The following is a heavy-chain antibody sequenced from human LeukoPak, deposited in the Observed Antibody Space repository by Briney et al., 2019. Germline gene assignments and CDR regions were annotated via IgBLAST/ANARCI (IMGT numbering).Heavy chain of an antibody. CDR3: ASGLYYYDSSGYYGY. V-gene: IGHV4-4*02. J-gene: IGHJ4*02. CDR2: IYHSGST. D-gene: IGHD3-22*01. CDR1: GGSITSSNW. Sequence: SETLSLTCAVSGGSITSSNWWSGIRQPPWKGLEWIGEIYHSGSTNYNPSLKSRVTISVDKSKNQFSLKLSSVTAADTAVYYCASGLYYYDSSGYYGYWGQGTLVTVSS.